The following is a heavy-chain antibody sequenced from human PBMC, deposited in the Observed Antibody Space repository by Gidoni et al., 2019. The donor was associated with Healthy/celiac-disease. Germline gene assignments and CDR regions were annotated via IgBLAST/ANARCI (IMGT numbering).Heavy chain of an antibody. CDR1: GFTFDDYT. CDR3: AKDSELTLDY. D-gene: IGHD1-26*01. Sequence: EVQLVESGGVVVQPGGSLRLSCAASGFTFDDYTMHWVRQAPGKGLEWVSLISWDGGSTYYADSVKGRFTISRDNSKNSLYLQMNSLRTEDTALYYCAKDSELTLDYWGQGTLVTVSS. J-gene: IGHJ4*02. V-gene: IGHV3-43*01. CDR2: ISWDGGST.